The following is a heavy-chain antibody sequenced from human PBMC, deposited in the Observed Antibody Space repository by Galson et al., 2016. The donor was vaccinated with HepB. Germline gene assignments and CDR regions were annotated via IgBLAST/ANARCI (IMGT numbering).Heavy chain of an antibody. Sequence: SLRLSCAASGITVRNNYMSWVRQAPGKGLESIALIYSGGSTHYADSVKGRFTISRDSSKNTVYLQMNSLRAEDTAIYYCAKDPFSVQTNGYTMIGLIYAYFDSWGQGTLVTVSS. J-gene: IGHJ4*02. D-gene: IGHD3-22*01. CDR3: AKDPFSVQTNGYTMIGLIYAYFDS. CDR2: IYSGGST. CDR1: GITVRNNY. V-gene: IGHV3-53*01.